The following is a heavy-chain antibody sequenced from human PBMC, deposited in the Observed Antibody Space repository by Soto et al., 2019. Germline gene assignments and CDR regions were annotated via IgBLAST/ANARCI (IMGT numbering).Heavy chain of an antibody. CDR2: IYYSGST. D-gene: IGHD6-13*01. Sequence: QLQLQESGPGLVKPSETLSLTCTVSGGSISSSSYYWGWIRQPPGKGLEWIGSIYYSGSTYYNPSLKSRVTISVDTSKNQFSLKLSSVTAADTAVYYCASGRAAAGTGYYYYGMDVWGQGTTVTVSS. CDR3: ASGRAAAGTGYYYYGMDV. V-gene: IGHV4-39*01. CDR1: GGSISSSSYY. J-gene: IGHJ6*02.